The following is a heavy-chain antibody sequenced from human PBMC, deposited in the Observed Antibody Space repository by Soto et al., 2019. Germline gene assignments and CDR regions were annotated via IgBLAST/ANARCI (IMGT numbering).Heavy chain of an antibody. CDR2: ITSDGKSK. Sequence: PGGSLRLSCAASGFNFSNHWMHWVRQRPAEGLVWVSRITSDGKSKAYAESVKGRFAISRDNAKNTLYLQMNGLTAEDTAVYYCARESGEWPLNCFDPWGQGTLVTVSS. CDR1: GFNFSNHW. D-gene: IGHD2-21*01. CDR3: ARESGEWPLNCFDP. V-gene: IGHV3-74*01. J-gene: IGHJ5*02.